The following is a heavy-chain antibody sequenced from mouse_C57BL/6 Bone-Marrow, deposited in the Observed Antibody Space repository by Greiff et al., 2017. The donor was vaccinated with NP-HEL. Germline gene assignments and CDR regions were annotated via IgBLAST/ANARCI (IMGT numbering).Heavy chain of an antibody. D-gene: IGHD2-2*01. V-gene: IGHV3-6*01. J-gene: IGHJ3*01. CDR1: GYSITSGYY. Sequence: ESGPGLVKPSQSLSLTCSVTGYSITSGYYWNWIRQFPGNKLEWMGNISYDGSNNYNPSLKNRISITRDTSKHQFFLMLNSVTTEDTATYYCARGNGYDWFAYWGQGTLVTVSA. CDR2: ISYDGSN. CDR3: ARGNGYDWFAY.